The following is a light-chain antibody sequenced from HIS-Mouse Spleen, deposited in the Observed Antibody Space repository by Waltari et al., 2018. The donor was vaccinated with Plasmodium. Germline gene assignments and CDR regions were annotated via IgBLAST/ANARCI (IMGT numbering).Light chain of an antibody. CDR1: QSVSSN. CDR2: GAS. J-gene: IGKJ3*01. CDR3: QQYNNWSFT. Sequence: EIVMTQSPAPLSVSPGERATLTCRASQSVSSNLPWYQQKPAQAPRRLIYGASTRATGIPARFSGSGSGTEFTLTISSLQSEDFAVYYCQQYNNWSFTFGPGTKVDIK. V-gene: IGKV3-15*01.